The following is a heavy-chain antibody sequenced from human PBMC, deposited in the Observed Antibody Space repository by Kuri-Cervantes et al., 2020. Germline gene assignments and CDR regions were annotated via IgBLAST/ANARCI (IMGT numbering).Heavy chain of an antibody. CDR3: AKSKGSQHYMDV. CDR1: EFTFSNFA. CDR2: ISGSGFST. J-gene: IGHJ6*03. Sequence: GGSLRLSCAASEFTFSNFAMSWVRQAPGKGLEWVSVISGSGFSTHYADSVKGRFTISRDNSKNTLYLQMNSLRAEDTAVYYCAKSKGSQHYMDVWGKGTTVIVSS. V-gene: IGHV3-23*01. D-gene: IGHD2-2*01.